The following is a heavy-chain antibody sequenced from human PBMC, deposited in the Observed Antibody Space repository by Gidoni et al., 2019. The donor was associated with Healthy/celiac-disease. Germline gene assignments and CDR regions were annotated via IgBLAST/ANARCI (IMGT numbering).Heavy chain of an antibody. D-gene: IGHD1-1*01. CDR2: ISSSSSTI. CDR1: GFTFSSYS. J-gene: IGHJ4*02. CDR3: ARKGYGDY. Sequence: EVPLVESGGGLVQPGGSLNLSCSASGFTFSSYSMDWVRQAPGKGLEWVSYISSSSSTIYYADSVKGRFTISRDNAKNSLYLQMNSLRAEDTAVYYCARKGYGDYWGQGTLVTVSS. V-gene: IGHV3-48*01.